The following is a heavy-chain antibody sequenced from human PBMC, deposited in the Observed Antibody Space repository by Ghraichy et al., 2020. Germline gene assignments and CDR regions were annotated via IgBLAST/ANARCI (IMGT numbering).Heavy chain of an antibody. J-gene: IGHJ6*02. CDR2: IIPIFGTA. D-gene: IGHD6-13*01. CDR3: ATGIAAAGTLDYYYGMDV. V-gene: IGHV1-69*01. Sequence: WVGRAPGPGLEWMGGIIPIFGTANYAQKFKGRVTITADQSTSTAYMELSSLRSEDTAVYYCATGIAAAGTLDYYYGMDVWGQGTTVTVSS.